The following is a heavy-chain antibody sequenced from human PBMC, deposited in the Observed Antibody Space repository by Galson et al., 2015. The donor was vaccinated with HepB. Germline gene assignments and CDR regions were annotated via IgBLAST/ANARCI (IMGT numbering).Heavy chain of an antibody. CDR3: ARESAVAGTSGGFDP. J-gene: IGHJ5*02. D-gene: IGHD6-19*01. CDR2: IYPGDSDT. V-gene: IGHV5-51*03. Sequence: QSGAEVKKPGESLKISCKGSGYSFTSYWIGWVRQMPGKGLEWMGIIYPGDSDTRYSPSFQGQVTISADKSISTAYLQWSSLKASDTAMYYCARESAVAGTSGGFDPWGQGTLVTVSS. CDR1: GYSFTSYW.